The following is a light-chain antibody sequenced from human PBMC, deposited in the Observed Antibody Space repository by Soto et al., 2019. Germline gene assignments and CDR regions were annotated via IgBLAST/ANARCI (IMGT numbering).Light chain of an antibody. CDR3: QQHYNTPRT. V-gene: IGKV1-39*01. J-gene: IGKJ1*01. CDR2: TAS. CDR1: QPISGY. Sequence: DIQMTQSPSTLSSSAGDRATITCRTSQPISGYLNWYQQKPGKAPTLLIYTASNLQSGVASRFSGSGSGTHFTLTISSLQPEDFATYYCQQHYNTPRTFGQGTKVEIK.